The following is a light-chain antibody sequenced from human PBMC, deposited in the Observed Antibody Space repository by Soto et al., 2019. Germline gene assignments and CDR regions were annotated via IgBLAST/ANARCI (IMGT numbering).Light chain of an antibody. J-gene: IGLJ2*01. V-gene: IGLV2-8*01. Sequence: QYALTQPPSASGSPGQSVTISCTGTSSDVGGYDYVSWYQQHPGKAPKLMIYEVTKRASGVPDRFSGSKSGNTASLTVSGLRAEDEADYYCSSYAGSNTDVVFGGGTQLTVL. CDR1: SSDVGGYDY. CDR3: SSYAGSNTDVV. CDR2: EVT.